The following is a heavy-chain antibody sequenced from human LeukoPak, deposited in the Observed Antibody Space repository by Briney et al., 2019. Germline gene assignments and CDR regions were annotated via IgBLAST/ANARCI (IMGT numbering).Heavy chain of an antibody. CDR1: GYTFTSYA. CDR3: ARDRGSSGWYWFDP. CDR2: INTNTGNP. Sequence: ASVKVSCTASGYTFTSYAMNWVRQAPGQGLEWMGWINTNTGNPTYAQGFTGRFVFSLDTSVSTAYLQISSLKAEDTAVYYCARDRGSSGWYWFDPWGQGTLVTVSS. V-gene: IGHV7-4-1*02. D-gene: IGHD6-19*01. J-gene: IGHJ5*02.